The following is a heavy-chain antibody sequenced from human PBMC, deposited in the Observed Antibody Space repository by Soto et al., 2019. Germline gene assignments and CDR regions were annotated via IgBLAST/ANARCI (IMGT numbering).Heavy chain of an antibody. Sequence: QVQLVQSGAEVKKPGSSVKVSCKASGGTFSSYAISWVRQAPGQGLEWMGGIIPIFGTANYVQKFQGRVTITADESTSTVYMELSSLRSEDRAVYYCARVGIVVVPAAPPVHWFDPWGQGTLVTVSS. J-gene: IGHJ5*02. D-gene: IGHD2-2*01. CDR3: ARVGIVVVPAAPPVHWFDP. CDR1: GGTFSSYA. V-gene: IGHV1-69*01. CDR2: IIPIFGTA.